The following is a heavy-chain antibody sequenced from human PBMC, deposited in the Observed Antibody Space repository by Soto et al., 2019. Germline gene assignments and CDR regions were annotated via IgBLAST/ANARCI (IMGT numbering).Heavy chain of an antibody. V-gene: IGHV5-51*01. CDR1: GYSFTSYW. D-gene: IGHD2-15*01. J-gene: IGHJ6*03. CDR2: IYPGDSDT. Sequence: PGESLKISCKGSGYSFTSYWIGWVRQMPGKGLEWMGIIYPGDSDTRYSPSFQGQVTISADKSISTAYLQWSSLKASDTAMYYCARVYCWVGSCDSGYYHMDGSSKGTSDPGAS. CDR3: ARVYCWVGSCDSGYYHMDG.